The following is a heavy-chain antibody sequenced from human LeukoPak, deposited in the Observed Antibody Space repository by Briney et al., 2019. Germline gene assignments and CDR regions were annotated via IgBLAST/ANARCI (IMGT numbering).Heavy chain of an antibody. D-gene: IGHD5-24*01. V-gene: IGHV3-48*03. CDR2: ISNAGSTI. CDR3: ATARRDYYNFIGEY. Sequence: GGSLRLSCAASGVSSFSTYQMMGVRQAPGKGLDGVSYISNAGSTISYADSEKGLFTISRNNTNKSLHLQMNNVSVEDTALYYCATARRDYYNFIGEYWGQGTLVSVSS. J-gene: IGHJ4*02. CDR1: GVSSFSTYQ.